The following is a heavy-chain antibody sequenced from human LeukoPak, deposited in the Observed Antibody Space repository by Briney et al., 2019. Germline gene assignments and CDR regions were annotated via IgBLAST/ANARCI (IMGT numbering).Heavy chain of an antibody. J-gene: IGHJ3*02. D-gene: IGHD3-22*01. CDR2: INPSGGST. Sequence: RASVKVSCKASGYTFTSYYMHWVRQAPGQGLEWMGIINPSGGSTSYAQKFQGRVTMTRDMSTSTVYMELSSLRSEDTAVYYCARMMTPRLYYDSSGYYNGAFDIWGQGTMVTVSS. V-gene: IGHV1-46*01. CDR3: ARMMTPRLYYDSSGYYNGAFDI. CDR1: GYTFTSYY.